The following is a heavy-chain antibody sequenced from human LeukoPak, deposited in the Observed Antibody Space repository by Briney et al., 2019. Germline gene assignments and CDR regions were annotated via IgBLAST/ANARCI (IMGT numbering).Heavy chain of an antibody. V-gene: IGHV3-15*01. D-gene: IGHD3-22*01. J-gene: IGHJ4*02. Sequence: PGGSLRLACAASGFTFSNAWMSLVRKAPGKGLESVGRIKSKTDAGTTDYAAPVKGRFTISRDDSKNTLYLQMNSLKTEDTAVYYCTTDYYDSSGYDYWGQGTLVTVSS. CDR2: IKSKTDAGTT. CDR3: TTDYYDSSGYDY. CDR1: GFTFSNAW.